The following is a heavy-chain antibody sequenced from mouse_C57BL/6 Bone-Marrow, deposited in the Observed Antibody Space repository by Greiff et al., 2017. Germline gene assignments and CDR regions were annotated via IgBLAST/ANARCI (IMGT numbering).Heavy chain of an antibody. V-gene: IGHV1-19*01. CDR2: INPYNGGT. CDR3: ARELFYAMDY. J-gene: IGHJ4*01. CDR1: GYTFTDYY. Sequence: EVQLQQSGPVLVKPGASVKMSCKASGYTFTDYYMNWVKQSHGKSLEWIGVINPYNGGTSYNQKFKGKATLTVDKSSSTAYMELNSLTSEDSAVYYCARELFYAMDYWGQGTSVTVSS.